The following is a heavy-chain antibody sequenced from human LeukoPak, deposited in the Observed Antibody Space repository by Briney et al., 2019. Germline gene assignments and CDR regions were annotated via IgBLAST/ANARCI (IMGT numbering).Heavy chain of an antibody. V-gene: IGHV4-39*01. D-gene: IGHD3-10*01. CDR1: GGSISSSSYY. CDR2: IYYSGST. J-gene: IGHJ4*02. Sequence: SETLSLTCTVSGGSISSSSYYWGWIRQPPGKGLEWIGNIYYSGSTYYNPSLKSRVTISVDTSKNQFSLKLSSVTAADTAVFYCAIRYYYGSGSYDYWGQGTLVTVPS. CDR3: AIRYYYGSGSYDY.